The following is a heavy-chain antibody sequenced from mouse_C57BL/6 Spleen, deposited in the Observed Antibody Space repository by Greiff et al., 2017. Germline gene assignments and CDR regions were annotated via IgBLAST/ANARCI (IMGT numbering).Heavy chain of an antibody. Sequence: VQLQQPGAELVKPGASVKLSCKASGYTFTSYWMQWVKQRPGQGLEWIGEIDPSDSYTNYNQKFKGKATLTVDTSSSTAYMQLSSLTSEDSAVYYCARSGTWARDYWGQGTSVTVSS. D-gene: IGHD3-3*01. CDR1: GYTFTSYW. J-gene: IGHJ4*01. V-gene: IGHV1-50*01. CDR3: ARSGTWARDY. CDR2: IDPSDSYT.